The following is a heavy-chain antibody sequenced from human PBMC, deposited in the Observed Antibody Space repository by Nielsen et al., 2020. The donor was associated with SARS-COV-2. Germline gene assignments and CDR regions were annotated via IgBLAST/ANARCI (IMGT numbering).Heavy chain of an antibody. D-gene: IGHD3-3*01. CDR2: FDPEDGET. V-gene: IGHV1-24*01. CDR3: ARGPIFGVVSPGY. Sequence: ASVQVSCKVSGYTLTELSMHWVRQAPGKGLEWMGGFDPEDGETIYAQKFQGRVTMTRDTSTSAVYMELSSLRSEDTAVYYCARGPIFGVVSPGYWGQGTLVTVSS. J-gene: IGHJ4*02. CDR1: GYTLTELS.